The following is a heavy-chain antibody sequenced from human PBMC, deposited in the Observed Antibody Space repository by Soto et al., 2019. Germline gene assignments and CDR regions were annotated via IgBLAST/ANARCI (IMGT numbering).Heavy chain of an antibody. V-gene: IGHV4-34*01. J-gene: IGHJ6*02. CDR1: GGSFSGYY. CDR2: INHSGST. D-gene: IGHD3-10*01. CDR3: ARGPYVWMVRGVIGYYYGMDV. Sequence: QVQLQQWGAGLLKPSETLSLTCAVYGGSFSGYYWSWIRQPPGKGREWIGEINHSGSTNYNPSLKSRVTISVDTSKNQFSLKLSSVTAADTAVYYCARGPYVWMVRGVIGYYYGMDVWGQGTTVTVSS.